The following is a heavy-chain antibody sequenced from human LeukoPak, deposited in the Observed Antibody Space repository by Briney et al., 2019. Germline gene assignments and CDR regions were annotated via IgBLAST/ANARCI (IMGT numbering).Heavy chain of an antibody. V-gene: IGHV4-4*07. CDR3: ARYSSGWSIDNGQFDH. CDR2: IYTSGST. Sequence: KPSETLSLTCTVSGASISSYYWSWIRQPAGKRLEWIGRIYTSGSTNYNPSLNSRITMSIDTSKNQFSLKLSSVTAADTAVYYCARYSSGWSIDNGQFDHWGQGTPVTVSS. J-gene: IGHJ4*02. CDR1: GASISSYY. D-gene: IGHD6-19*01.